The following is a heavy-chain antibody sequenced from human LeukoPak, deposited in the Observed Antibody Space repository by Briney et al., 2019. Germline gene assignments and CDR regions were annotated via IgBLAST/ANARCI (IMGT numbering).Heavy chain of an antibody. D-gene: IGHD3-10*01. CDR2: ITGSGDDT. CDR1: GFTFSAYA. J-gene: IGHJ4*02. Sequence: GGSLRLSCAASGFTFSAYAMSWVRQAPGKGLEWVSAITGSGDDTYYADSVKGRFTISRDSSRNTLYLQMNSLRAEDTAVYYCAKYTPANYYGSGSLFDYWGQGAPVTVSS. CDR3: AKYTPANYYGSGSLFDY. V-gene: IGHV3-23*01.